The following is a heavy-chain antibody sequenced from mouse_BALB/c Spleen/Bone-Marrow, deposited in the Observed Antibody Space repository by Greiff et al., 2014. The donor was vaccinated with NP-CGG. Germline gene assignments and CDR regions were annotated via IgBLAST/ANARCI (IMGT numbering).Heavy chain of an antibody. J-gene: IGHJ2*01. CDR1: GFTFSSFG. Sequence: EVKLMESGGGLVQPGGSQKLSCAASGFTFSSFGMHWVRQAPEKGLEWVAYISSGSNSIFYADTVKGRFTISRDNPKNTLFLQMTSLRSEDTAMYYCTRGGNWDDFDYWGQGTTLTVSS. D-gene: IGHD4-1*01. CDR2: ISSGSNSI. CDR3: TRGGNWDDFDY. V-gene: IGHV5-17*02.